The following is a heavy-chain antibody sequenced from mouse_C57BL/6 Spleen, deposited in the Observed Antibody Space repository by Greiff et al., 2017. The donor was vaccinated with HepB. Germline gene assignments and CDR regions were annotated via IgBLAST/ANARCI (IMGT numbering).Heavy chain of an antibody. Sequence: QVQLQQPGAELVRPGSSVKLSCKASGYTFTSYWMHWVKQRPIQGLEWIGNIDPSDSETHYNQKFKDKATLTVDKSSSTAYMQLSSLTSEDSAVYYCARFGGVEGMDYWGQGTSVTVSS. CDR1: GYTFTSYW. V-gene: IGHV1-52*01. D-gene: IGHD1-1*01. CDR2: IDPSDSET. CDR3: ARFGGVEGMDY. J-gene: IGHJ4*01.